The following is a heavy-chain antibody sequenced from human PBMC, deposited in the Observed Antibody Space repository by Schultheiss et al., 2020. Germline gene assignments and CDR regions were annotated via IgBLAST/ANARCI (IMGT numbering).Heavy chain of an antibody. CDR2: IYYSGST. V-gene: IGHV4-31*03. CDR3: ARGDCGGDCGYYYGMDV. J-gene: IGHJ6*02. CDR1: GGSISSGGYY. D-gene: IGHD2-21*01. Sequence: SETLSLTCTVSGGSISSGGYYWSWIRQHPGKGLEWIGYIYYSGSTYYNPSLKSRVTISVDTSKNQFSLKLSSVTAADTAVYYCARGDCGGDCGYYYGMDVWGQGTTVTVSS.